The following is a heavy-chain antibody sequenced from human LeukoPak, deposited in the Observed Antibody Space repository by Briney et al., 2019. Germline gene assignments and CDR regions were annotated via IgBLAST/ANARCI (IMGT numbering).Heavy chain of an antibody. V-gene: IGHV4-59*03. CDR3: ATGTAKVWYFDL. D-gene: IGHD1-14*01. J-gene: IGHJ2*01. Sequence: PSETLSLTCTVSGGAISSNYWSWIRQPPGKGLERIGYIYYSGNTNYNPSLKSRVSISLDTSKNQFSLKLTSVTAADTAVYYCATGTAKVWYFDLWGRGTLVTVSS. CDR2: IYYSGNT. CDR1: GGAISSNY.